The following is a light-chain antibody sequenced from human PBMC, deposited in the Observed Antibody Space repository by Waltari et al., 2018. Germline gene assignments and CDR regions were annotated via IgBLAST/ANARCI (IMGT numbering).Light chain of an antibody. V-gene: IGKV3-20*01. Sequence: EVVLPQSPAPPSLSPGEGATLSCSTSQSISRYLAWYQQKPGQAPSLLIYGASSRATGIPDRFSGSGSGTDFCLTISSLEPEDFAVYYCQQHERLPAMFGEGTKVEIK. CDR3: QQHERLPAM. CDR2: GAS. J-gene: IGKJ4*02. CDR1: QSISRY.